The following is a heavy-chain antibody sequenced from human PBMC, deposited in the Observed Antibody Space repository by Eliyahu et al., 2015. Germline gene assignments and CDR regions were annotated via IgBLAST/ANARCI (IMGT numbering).Heavy chain of an antibody. J-gene: IGHJ4*02. Sequence: EVHLLESGGGLVQPGGSLRLSCTASTLTLSTYAMSWVRQAPGKGLEWVSGXDGTGGVRTYYADSVKGRFTISRDNSKNTLYLQMNSLTVEDSAVYYCAKSAGGTYDYWGQGTLVTVSS. D-gene: IGHD1-26*01. CDR3: AKSAGGTYDY. V-gene: IGHV3-23*01. CDR1: TLTLSTYA. CDR2: XDGTGGVRT.